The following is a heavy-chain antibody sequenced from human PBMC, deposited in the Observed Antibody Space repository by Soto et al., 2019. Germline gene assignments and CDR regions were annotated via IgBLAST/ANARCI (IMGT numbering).Heavy chain of an antibody. CDR1: GYTFPDYY. Sequence: ASVKVSCKASGYTFPDYYIHWVRRAPGQGREWLGWINLIRGGTNYAQTFRGRVTMARDASITTASMELSRLRSDDTAVYYCARDRVVSAVAGYHFFGYWGQGNLVTVS. CDR3: ARDRVVSAVAGYHFFGY. CDR2: INLIRGGT. V-gene: IGHV1-2*02. D-gene: IGHD6-13*01. J-gene: IGHJ4*02.